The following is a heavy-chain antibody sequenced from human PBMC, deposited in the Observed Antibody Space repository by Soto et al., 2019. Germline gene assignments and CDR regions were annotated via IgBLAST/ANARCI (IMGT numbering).Heavy chain of an antibody. V-gene: IGHV4-30-4*01. CDR1: GGSISSGDYY. Sequence: SETLSLTCTVSGGSISSGDYYWSWIRQPPGKGLEWIGYIYYSGSTYYNPSLKSRVTISVDTSKNQFSLKLSSVTAADTAVYYCARVSVSTSLWYYYYYGMDVWGQGTTVTVSS. CDR2: IYYSGST. J-gene: IGHJ6*02. D-gene: IGHD1-20*01. CDR3: ARVSVSTSLWYYYYYGMDV.